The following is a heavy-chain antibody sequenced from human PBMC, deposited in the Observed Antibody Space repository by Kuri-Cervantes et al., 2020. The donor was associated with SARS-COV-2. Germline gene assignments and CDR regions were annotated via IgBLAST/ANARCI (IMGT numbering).Heavy chain of an antibody. CDR2: MNPNSGNT. J-gene: IGHJ6*03. D-gene: IGHD3-10*01. CDR1: GYTFTSYD. V-gene: IGHV1-8*03. CDR3: ARTGAGDGYYYMDV. Sequence: ASVKVSCKASGYTFTSYDINWVRQATGQGLEWMGWMNPNSGNTGYAQKFQGRVTITRNTSISTAYMELSSLRSDDTAVYYCARTGAGDGYYYMDVWGKGTTVTVSS.